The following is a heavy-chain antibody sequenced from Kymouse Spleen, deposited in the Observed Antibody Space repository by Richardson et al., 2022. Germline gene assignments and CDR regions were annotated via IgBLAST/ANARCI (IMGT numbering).Heavy chain of an antibody. CDR3: ARDGGITMVRGVIITRNGMDV. V-gene: IGHV4-31*03. J-gene: IGHJ6*02. Sequence: QVQLQESGPGLVKPSQTLSLTCTVSGGSISSGGYYWSWIRQHPGKGLEWIGYIYYSGSTYYNPSLKSRVTISVDTSKNQFSLKLSSVTAADTAVYYCARDGGITMVRGVIITRNGMDVWGQGTTVTVSS. CDR2: IYYSGST. D-gene: IGHD3-10*01. CDR1: GGSISSGGYY.